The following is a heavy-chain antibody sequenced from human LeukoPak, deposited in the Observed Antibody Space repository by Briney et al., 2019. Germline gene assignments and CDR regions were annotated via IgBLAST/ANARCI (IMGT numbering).Heavy chain of an antibody. CDR1: GYTFTGYY. D-gene: IGHD3-3*01. V-gene: IGHV1-2*02. J-gene: IGHJ4*02. Sequence: GASVKVSCKASGYTFTGYYMHWVRQAPGQGLEWMGWINPNSGGTNYAQKFQGRVTMTRDTSISTAYMELSRLRSDDTAVYYCARGTLITIFGVVIIQYSENFDYWGQGTLVTVSS. CDR2: INPNSGGT. CDR3: ARGTLITIFGVVIIQYSENFDY.